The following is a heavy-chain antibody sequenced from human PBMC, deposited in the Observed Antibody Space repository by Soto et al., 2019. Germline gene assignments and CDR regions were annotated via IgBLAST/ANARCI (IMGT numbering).Heavy chain of an antibody. CDR1: GDSINNFY. CDR2: LYYGST. V-gene: IGHV4-59*01. CDR3: ARGFATVPAADTYFAY. Sequence: SESLSRTWTVCGDSINNFYWSWIRQPPGKGLEWIGSLYYGSTTSNPSLKSRVTISVDTSKIQFSLKLSSVTAADTAVYYCARGFATVPAADTYFAYSGPEALLPISS. D-gene: IGHD2-2*01. J-gene: IGHJ4*01.